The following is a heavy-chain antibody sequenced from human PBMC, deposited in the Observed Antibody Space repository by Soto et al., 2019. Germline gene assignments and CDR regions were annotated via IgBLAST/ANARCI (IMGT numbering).Heavy chain of an antibody. CDR3: ARDRYYDSSGYDSSY. D-gene: IGHD3-22*01. CDR1: GGSISSGDYY. V-gene: IGHV4-30-4*01. J-gene: IGHJ4*02. Sequence: QVQLQESGPGLVKPSQTLSLTCTVSGGSISSGDYYWSWIRHPPGKGWGWIGYINYSGSTYYNPSLKSRVTISVDTSKNQFSLKLSSVTAADTAVYYCARDRYYDSSGYDSSYWGQGTLVTVSS. CDR2: INYSGST.